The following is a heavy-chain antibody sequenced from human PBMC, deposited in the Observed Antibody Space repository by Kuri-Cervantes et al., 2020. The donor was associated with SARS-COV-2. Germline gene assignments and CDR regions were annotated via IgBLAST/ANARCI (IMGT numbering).Heavy chain of an antibody. J-gene: IGHJ3*02. D-gene: IGHD3-22*01. V-gene: IGHV4-39*01. Sequence: GSLRLSCTVSGGSISSTSSYWGWIRQPPGKGLECIGTIYYGGSTYYNPSLKSRITISVDTSKNQFSLRLSSVTAADTAVYYCATAIGPYYDSSGHDAFDIWGQGTMVTVSS. CDR1: GGSISSTSSY. CDR3: ATAIGPYYDSSGHDAFDI. CDR2: IYYGGST.